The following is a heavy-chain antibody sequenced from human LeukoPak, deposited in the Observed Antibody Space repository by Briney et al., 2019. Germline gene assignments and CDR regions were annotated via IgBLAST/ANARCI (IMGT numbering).Heavy chain of an antibody. CDR3: ATGAAARPFDP. V-gene: IGHV1-69*02. CDR1: GGTFSSYT. D-gene: IGHD6-6*01. Sequence: SVKVSCKASGGTFSSYTISWVRQAPGQGLEWMGRIIPILGIANYAQKFQGRVTITADKSTSTAYVELSSLRSEDTAVYYCATGAAARPFDPWGQGTLVTVSS. J-gene: IGHJ5*02. CDR2: IIPILGIA.